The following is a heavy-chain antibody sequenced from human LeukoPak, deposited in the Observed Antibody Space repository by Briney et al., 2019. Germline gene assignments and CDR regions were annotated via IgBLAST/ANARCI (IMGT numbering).Heavy chain of an antibody. CDR3: ALQPGTDFDY. CDR2: INPSDSDT. D-gene: IGHD2-2*01. V-gene: IGHV5-51*01. Sequence: GESLKISCKWSGYTFPTYWIGWVRQTPGKGLEWMGIINPSDSDTRYSPPSQGQVTISADKSINTAYLQWTSLKASDTAMYYCALQPGTDFDYWGQGTLVSVSS. J-gene: IGHJ4*02. CDR1: GYTFPTYW.